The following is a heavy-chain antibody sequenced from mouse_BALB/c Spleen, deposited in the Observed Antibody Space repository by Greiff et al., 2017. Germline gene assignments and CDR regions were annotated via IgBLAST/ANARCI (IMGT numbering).Heavy chain of an antibody. Sequence: EVQVVESGGGLVKPGGSLKLSCAASGFTFSDYYMYWVRQTPEKRLEWVATISDGGSYTYYPDSVKGRFTISRDNAKNNLYLQMSSLKSEDTAMYYCARGDYDGFAYWGQGTLVTVSA. J-gene: IGHJ3*01. V-gene: IGHV5-4*02. CDR1: GFTFSDYY. CDR2: ISDGGSYT. CDR3: ARGDYDGFAY. D-gene: IGHD2-4*01.